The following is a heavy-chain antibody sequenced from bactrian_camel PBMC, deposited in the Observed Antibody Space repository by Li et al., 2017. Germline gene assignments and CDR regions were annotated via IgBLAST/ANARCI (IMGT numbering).Heavy chain of an antibody. D-gene: IGHD7*01. V-gene: IGHV3S1*01. CDR2: NIERLGWP. CDR3: ATSNWWHLYTQLKH. CDR1: GYTVSRYC. J-gene: IGHJ4*01. Sequence: VQLVESGGDSVQAGGSLKLSCTASGYTVSRYCMAWFRQAPGKERERVANIERLGWPQYANSVKGRFTISKDNAKNTLYLQMNSLKTEDTAVYYCATSNWWHLYTQLKHWGQGTQVTVSS.